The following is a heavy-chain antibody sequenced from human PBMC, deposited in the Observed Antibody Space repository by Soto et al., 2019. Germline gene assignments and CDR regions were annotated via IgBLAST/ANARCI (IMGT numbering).Heavy chain of an antibody. J-gene: IGHJ2*01. V-gene: IGHV4-39*01. D-gene: IGHD2-15*01. CDR2: IDYRGNI. CDR3: AGVAALVGAARYWYFDL. CDR1: GGSITSTSYY. Sequence: QLHLQESGPGLVEPSETLSLTCAVSGGSITSTSYYWGWIRQPPGEGLEWIGSIDYRGNIYYNSYRKTHVTVSVDTSKNQFSLNLNSVTAADSAVYHCAGVAALVGAARYWYFDLWGRGTRVSV.